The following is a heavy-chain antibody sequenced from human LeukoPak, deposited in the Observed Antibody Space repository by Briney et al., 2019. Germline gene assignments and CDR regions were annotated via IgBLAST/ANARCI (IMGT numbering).Heavy chain of an antibody. D-gene: IGHD2-15*01. CDR1: SGSIDNEH. Sequence: SETLSLTCSVSSGSIDNEHWCWVRQPPGKGLEWIGHTLYGGSNKFNPSLKSRVTISVDTSKNQFSLKLSSVTAADTAVYYCARDDGGGGDAFDIWGQGTMVTVSS. V-gene: IGHV4-59*01. CDR3: ARDDGGGGDAFDI. CDR2: TLYGGSN. J-gene: IGHJ3*02.